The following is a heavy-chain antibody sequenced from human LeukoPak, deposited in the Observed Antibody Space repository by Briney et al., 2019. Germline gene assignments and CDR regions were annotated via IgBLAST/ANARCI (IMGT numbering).Heavy chain of an antibody. Sequence: PSETLSLTCIVSGDSISSYYWSWIRQPPGKGLEWIGYIFYSGSTNYNPPLKSRVTISIDTSKNQFSLRLSSVTAADTAVFYCTRVRWELGYYYGMDVWGQGTTVTVSS. V-gene: IGHV4-59*01. D-gene: IGHD1-26*01. CDR3: TRVRWELGYYYGMDV. CDR1: GDSISSYY. J-gene: IGHJ6*02. CDR2: IFYSGST.